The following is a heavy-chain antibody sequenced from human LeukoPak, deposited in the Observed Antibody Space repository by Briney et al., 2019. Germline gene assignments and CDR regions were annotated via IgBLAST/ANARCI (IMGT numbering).Heavy chain of an antibody. D-gene: IGHD2-15*01. J-gene: IGHJ6*02. CDR1: GFTFSSYA. CDR2: ISGSGGST. CDR3: AKVYCTGSTCYRRGMDV. V-gene: IGHV3-23*01. Sequence: GGSLRLSCAASGFTFSSYALSWVRQAPGKGLEWVSVISGSGGSTYYADSVKGRFTISRDNSKNTLYLQMNSLRAEDTAIYFCAKVYCTGSTCYRRGMDVWGQGTAVTVSS.